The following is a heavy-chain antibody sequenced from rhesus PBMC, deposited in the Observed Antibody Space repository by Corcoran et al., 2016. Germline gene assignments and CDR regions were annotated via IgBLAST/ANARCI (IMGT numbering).Heavy chain of an antibody. CDR2: IYWDDDK. V-gene: IGHV2-152*01. CDR3: ARVLVGTTLDY. CDR1: GFSLTTSGLG. Sequence: QVTLKESGPALVKPTQTLTLTCTFSGFSLTTSGLGVGWIRQPPGKALGWLALIYWDDDKRYSTSLKSRLTISKDTSKNQVVLTMTNMDPMDTATYYCARVLVGTTLDYWGQGVLVTVSS. J-gene: IGHJ4*01. D-gene: IGHD1-44*01.